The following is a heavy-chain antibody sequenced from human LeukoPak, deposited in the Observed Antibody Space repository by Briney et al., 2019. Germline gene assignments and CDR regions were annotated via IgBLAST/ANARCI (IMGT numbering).Heavy chain of an antibody. CDR3: AREWYSGSSEPFKRFDY. J-gene: IGHJ4*02. Sequence: ASVKVSCKASGYTFTSYDINWVRQAPGQGLEWMGIINPSGGSTSYAQKFQGRVTMTRATSTSTVYMELSSLRSEDTAVYYCAREWYSGSSEPFKRFDYWGQGTLVTVSS. V-gene: IGHV1-46*01. CDR1: GYTFTSYD. CDR2: INPSGGST. D-gene: IGHD1-26*01.